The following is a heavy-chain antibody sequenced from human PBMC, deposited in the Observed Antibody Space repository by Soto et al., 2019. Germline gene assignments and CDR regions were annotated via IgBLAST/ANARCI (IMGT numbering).Heavy chain of an antibody. J-gene: IGHJ3*02. CDR3: ALGYYYDSSGRHDAFDI. D-gene: IGHD3-22*01. CDR1: GGTFSSYA. V-gene: IGHV1-69*01. CDR2: IIPIFGTA. Sequence: QVQLVQSGAEVKKPGSSVKVSCKASGGTFSSYAISWVRQAPGQGLEWMGGIIPIFGTANYPQKFQGRVTITADESPSPAYMERSSLRSEDTAVYYCALGYYYDSSGRHDAFDIWGQGKRVTVSS.